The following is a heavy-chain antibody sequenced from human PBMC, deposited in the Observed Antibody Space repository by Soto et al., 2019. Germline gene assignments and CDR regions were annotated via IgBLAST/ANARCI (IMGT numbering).Heavy chain of an antibody. CDR2: IWYDGSNK. V-gene: IGHV3-33*01. CDR1: GFTFSSYG. CDR3: AMVDNYVTPTPQDV. J-gene: IGHJ6*02. Sequence: QVQLVESGGGVVQPGRSLRLSCAASGFTFSSYGMHWVRQAPGKGLEWVALIWYDGSNKYYADSVKGRVTISRDNSKNTLYLQMDSLRAEDTAVYYCAMVDNYVTPTPQDVWGQGTTVTVSS. D-gene: IGHD3-16*01.